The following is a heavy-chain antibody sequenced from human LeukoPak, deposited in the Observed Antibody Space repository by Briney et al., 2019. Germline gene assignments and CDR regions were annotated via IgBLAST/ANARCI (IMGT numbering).Heavy chain of an antibody. CDR2: INVDGSTT. Sequence: QPGGSLRLSCAASGYTFSTYWMHWVRQAPGKGLVWVSRINVDGSTTTYADSVKGRFTISRDNAKNTLYLQMNSLRGEDTAVYCCARTFGNNYGDYWGHGTLVTVSS. CDR3: ARTFGNNYGDY. D-gene: IGHD5-18*01. V-gene: IGHV3-74*01. CDR1: GYTFSTYW. J-gene: IGHJ4*01.